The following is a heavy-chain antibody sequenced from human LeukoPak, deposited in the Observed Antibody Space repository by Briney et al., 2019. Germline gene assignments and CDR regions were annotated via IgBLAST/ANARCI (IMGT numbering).Heavy chain of an antibody. V-gene: IGHV4-59*01. Sequence: SETLSLTCTVSGGSISSYYWSWTRQPPGKGLEWIGYIYYSGSTNYNPSLKSRVTISVDTSKNQFSLKLSSVTAVDTAVYYCARGQVPDYWGQGTLVTVSS. J-gene: IGHJ4*02. CDR2: IYYSGST. CDR3: ARGQVPDY. CDR1: GGSISSYY.